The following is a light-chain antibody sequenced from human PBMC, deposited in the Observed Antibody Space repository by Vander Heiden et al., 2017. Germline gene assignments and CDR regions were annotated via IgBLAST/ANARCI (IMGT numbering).Light chain of an antibody. CDR2: AAS. CDR3: QQHESLPT. V-gene: IGKV1-33*01. CDR1: QYIGKY. J-gene: IGKJ2*01. Sequence: DIQMTQSPAFLSASVGDRVTITRQASQYIGKYLSWYQQKPGKAPNLLIYAASNLEVGVPSRFSASGSGTEFILTINSLQPEDIAVYYCQQHESLPTFGQGTKVEIK.